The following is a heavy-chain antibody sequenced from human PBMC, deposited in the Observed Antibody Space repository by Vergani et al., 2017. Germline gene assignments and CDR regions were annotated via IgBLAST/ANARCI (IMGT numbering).Heavy chain of an antibody. D-gene: IGHD3-9*01. V-gene: IGHV4-59*13. CDR1: GGSFNTYY. CDR2: IYSTGST. CDR3: ARVMYRDEASTGYRLEGMDI. Sequence: QVQLQESGPGLMKPSQTLSLTCTVSGGSFNTYYWSWIRQSPGKGLEWIGYIYSTGSTNYNPSLNSRVTMSVDTSKNQFSLKLRSVTAADTAVYFCARVMYRDEASTGYRLEGMDIWVQGTTVTISS. J-gene: IGHJ6*02.